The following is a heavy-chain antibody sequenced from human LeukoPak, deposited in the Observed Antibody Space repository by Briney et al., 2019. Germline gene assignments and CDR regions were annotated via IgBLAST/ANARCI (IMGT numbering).Heavy chain of an antibody. Sequence: GGSLRLSCAASGFTFSSSAMSWVRQVPGKGLEWVSGISASGGSTSYADSVRGRFTIPRDNSKNTLYVQMNSLRDEDTAVYHCAKDQRWESPHYLDSWGQGTLVTVSS. D-gene: IGHD1-26*01. J-gene: IGHJ4*02. V-gene: IGHV3-23*01. CDR3: AKDQRWESPHYLDS. CDR1: GFTFSSSA. CDR2: ISASGGST.